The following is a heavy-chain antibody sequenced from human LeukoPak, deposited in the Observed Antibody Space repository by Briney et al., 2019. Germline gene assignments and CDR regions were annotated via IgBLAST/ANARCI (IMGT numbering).Heavy chain of an antibody. CDR1: GFTFSSYG. CDR2: IRHDGSYQ. J-gene: IGHJ4*02. V-gene: IGHV3-30*02. Sequence: GGSLSLSCAAFGFTFSSYGMHWVRQTPGKGLEWVAFIRHDGSYQQYADSVKGRFTVSRDNSKDMVYLQMNSLRTEDTAVYYCAKNRDSSDYPRDFDFWGQGTLVTVSS. D-gene: IGHD3-22*01. CDR3: AKNRDSSDYPRDFDF.